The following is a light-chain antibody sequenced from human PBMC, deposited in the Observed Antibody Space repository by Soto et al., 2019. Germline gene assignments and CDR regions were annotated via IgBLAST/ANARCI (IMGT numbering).Light chain of an antibody. CDR1: QDIGSS. J-gene: IGKJ1*01. Sequence: DIQMTQSPSSLSVSVGDRVTITCRASQDIGSSLGWFQQKPGKAPKYLIYAASTLLVGVASRFSSSGSGTDFGLTISSLQPEDFATYYGQQYNSYPRTLGQGTKVEIK. V-gene: IGKV1-16*01. CDR3: QQYNSYPRT. CDR2: AAS.